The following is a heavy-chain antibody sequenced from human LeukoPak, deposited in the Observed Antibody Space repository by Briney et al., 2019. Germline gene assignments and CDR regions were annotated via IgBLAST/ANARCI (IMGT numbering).Heavy chain of an antibody. CDR3: TMAFDP. J-gene: IGHJ5*02. V-gene: IGHV3-74*01. Sequence: PGGSLRLSCEASGFTFSNYWMHWVRQAPGKGLVWVSRSNSAGSSKSYVDSVKGRFTISRDNAKKTLYLQMNSLRAEDTAVYYCTMAFDPWGQGTLVTVSS. CDR2: SNSAGSSK. CDR1: GFTFSNYW.